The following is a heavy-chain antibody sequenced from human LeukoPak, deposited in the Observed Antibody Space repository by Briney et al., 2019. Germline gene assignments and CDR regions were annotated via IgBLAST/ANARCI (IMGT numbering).Heavy chain of an antibody. V-gene: IGHV1-69*01. D-gene: IGHD5-18*01. J-gene: IGHJ4*02. CDR2: IIPIFGTA. CDR1: GGTFSSYA. CDR3: ARAKTAMAYKGEFGY. Sequence: GASVKVSCKASGGTFSSYAISWVRQAPGQGLEWMGGIIPIFGTANYAQKFQGRVTITADESTSTAYMELSSLRSEDTAVYYCARAKTAMAYKGEFGYWGQGTLVTVSS.